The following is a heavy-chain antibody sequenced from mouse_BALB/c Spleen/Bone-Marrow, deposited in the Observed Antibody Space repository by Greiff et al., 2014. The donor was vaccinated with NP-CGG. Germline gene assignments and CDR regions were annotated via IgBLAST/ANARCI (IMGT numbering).Heavy chain of an antibody. J-gene: IGHJ4*01. CDR2: INPYNDGT. D-gene: IGHD2-3*01. Sequence: EVHLVESGPELVNPGASVKMSCKASGYTFTSYVLHWVKQKPGQGLEWIGYINPYNDGTKSNEKFKGKATLTSDKSSSTAYMELSSLTSEDSAVYYCARGDGYYGMDYWGQGTSVTVSS. CDR1: GYTFTSYV. V-gene: IGHV1-14*01. CDR3: ARGDGYYGMDY.